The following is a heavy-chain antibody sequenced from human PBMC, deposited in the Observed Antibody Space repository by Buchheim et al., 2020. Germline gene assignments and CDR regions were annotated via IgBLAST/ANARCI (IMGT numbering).Heavy chain of an antibody. CDR3: AGGEEVRDRRDYYNPGY. CDR2: ISSSGSIK. Sequence: QVQLVESGGGLVKPGGSLRLSCAASGFTFSDYYMNWIRQAPGKGLEWVSYISSSGSIKNYADSVKGRFTISRDNAKNSLYLQMHSLRAEDTAVYYCAGGEEVRDRRDYYNPGYWGQGTL. V-gene: IGHV3-11*01. J-gene: IGHJ4*02. D-gene: IGHD3-3*01. CDR1: GFTFSDYY.